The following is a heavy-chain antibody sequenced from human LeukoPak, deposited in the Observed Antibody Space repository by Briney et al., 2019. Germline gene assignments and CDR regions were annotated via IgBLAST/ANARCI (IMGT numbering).Heavy chain of an antibody. V-gene: IGHV4-4*07. J-gene: IGHJ3*02. CDR2: IYTSGST. D-gene: IGHD3-22*01. CDR3: ARATFTMTRNAFDI. Sequence: SETLSLTCTVSGGSISSYYWSWIRQPAGKGLEWIGRIYTSGSTNYNPSLKSRVTMSVDTSKNQFSLKLSSVTAADTAVYYCARATFTMTRNAFDIWGQGTMLTVSS. CDR1: GGSISSYY.